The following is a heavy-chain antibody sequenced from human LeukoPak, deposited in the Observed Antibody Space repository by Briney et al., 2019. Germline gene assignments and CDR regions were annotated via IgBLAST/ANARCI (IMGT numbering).Heavy chain of an antibody. CDR2: IYSSGRT. J-gene: IGHJ4*02. CDR3: ARASGALRGTQFAS. CDR1: GGSISSYC. Sequence: SETLSLTCTVSGGSISSYCWNWLRLSAGQGLEWIVRIYSSGRTAYIPSPKSRATVSPGTSKSRFPLKLSSVPAADTATFYCARASGALRGTQFASCGQG. V-gene: IGHV4-4*07. D-gene: IGHD5-12*01.